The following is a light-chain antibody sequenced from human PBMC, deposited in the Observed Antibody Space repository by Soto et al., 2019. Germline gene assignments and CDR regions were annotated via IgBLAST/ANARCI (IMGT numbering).Light chain of an antibody. CDR3: SSYTTSSTRV. CDR1: SSDVGYYNY. J-gene: IGLJ3*02. Sequence: QSVLTQPAAVSGSPGQSITISCTGTSSDVGYYNYVSWFQQHPGKAPKLLIYEVSNRPSGVSNRFSGSKSGNTASLTISGLQAEDEADYYCSSYTTSSTRVFGGGTQLTVL. V-gene: IGLV2-14*01. CDR2: EVS.